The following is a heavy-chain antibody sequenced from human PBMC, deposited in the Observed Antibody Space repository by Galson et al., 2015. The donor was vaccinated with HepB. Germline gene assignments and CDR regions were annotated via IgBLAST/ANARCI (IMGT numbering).Heavy chain of an antibody. D-gene: IGHD3-22*01. J-gene: IGHJ4*02. Sequence: SVKVSCKASGGTFSSYAISWVRQAPGQGLEWMGGIIPIFGTANYAQKFQGRVTITADESTSTAYMELSSLRSEDTAVYYCACGEITMIVVVTHSLDYWGQGTLVTVSS. V-gene: IGHV1-69*13. CDR1: GGTFSSYA. CDR2: IIPIFGTA. CDR3: ACGEITMIVVVTHSLDY.